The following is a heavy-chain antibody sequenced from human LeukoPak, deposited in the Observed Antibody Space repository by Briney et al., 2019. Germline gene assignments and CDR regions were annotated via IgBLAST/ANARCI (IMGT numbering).Heavy chain of an antibody. Sequence: SGGSLRLSCAASGFTFSTYAMSWVRQAPGKGLEWVSGISGSGGSTYYADSVKGRFTISRDNSKNTLSLQMNSLRAEDTAVYYCAKTPSTYCSGCSCPYGYFDCWGQGTLVTVSS. J-gene: IGHJ4*02. V-gene: IGHV3-23*01. CDR2: ISGSGGST. D-gene: IGHD2-15*01. CDR3: AKTPSTYCSGCSCPYGYFDC. CDR1: GFTFSTYA.